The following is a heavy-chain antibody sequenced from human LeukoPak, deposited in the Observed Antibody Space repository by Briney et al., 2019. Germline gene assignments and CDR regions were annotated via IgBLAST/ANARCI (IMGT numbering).Heavy chain of an antibody. Sequence: SQTLSLTCAISGDSVSSNSAAWNWIRQSPSKGLEWLGRTYYRSKWYTYYAVSVKSRISINRDTSKNQISLQLNSVTPEDTAVYYCARSTGPIDYWGQGTLVTVSS. CDR1: GDSVSSNSAA. CDR2: TYYRSKWYT. CDR3: ARSTGPIDY. D-gene: IGHD1-1*01. J-gene: IGHJ4*02. V-gene: IGHV6-1*01.